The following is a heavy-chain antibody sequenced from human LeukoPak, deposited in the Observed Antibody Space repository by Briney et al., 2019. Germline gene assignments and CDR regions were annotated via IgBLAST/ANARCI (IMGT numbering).Heavy chain of an antibody. CDR3: ASNHVIAARTHFDY. J-gene: IGHJ4*02. CDR1: GGSISNSNYY. D-gene: IGHD6-6*01. CDR2: IHYSEST. V-gene: IGHV4-39*07. Sequence: PSETLSLTCAVSGGSISNSNYYWGWIRQPPGKGLEWIGNIHYSESTYYNPPLKSRVTISVDTSKNQFSLKLTSVTAADTAVYYCASNHVIAARTHFDYWGQGTLVTVSS.